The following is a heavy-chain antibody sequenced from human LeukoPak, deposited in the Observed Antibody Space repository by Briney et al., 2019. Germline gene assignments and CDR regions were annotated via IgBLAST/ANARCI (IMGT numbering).Heavy chain of an antibody. CDR3: AKQGNAYDV. Sequence: GGSLRLSCAASGFTFSSYAMSWVRQAPGKGLEWVSSISGSGDNTYYADSVKGRFTISRDNSKNTLYLQMNTLRAEDTALYYCAKQGNAYDVWGQGTLVTVSS. CDR2: ISGSGDNT. J-gene: IGHJ3*01. V-gene: IGHV3-23*01. CDR1: GFTFSSYA.